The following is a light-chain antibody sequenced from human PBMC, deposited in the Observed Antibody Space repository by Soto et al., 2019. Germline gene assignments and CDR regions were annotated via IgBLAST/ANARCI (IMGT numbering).Light chain of an antibody. CDR3: QQYGTSPWA. V-gene: IGKV3-20*01. Sequence: EIVLTQFPGTLSLSPGERATLSCRASQSVGRNYVAWYQQKPGQAPRVIIYAASNRASGIPDRFSGSGSGSDFTLTISRLEPEDCAVYYFQQYGTSPWAFGQGTKVEI. CDR2: AAS. J-gene: IGKJ1*01. CDR1: QSVGRNY.